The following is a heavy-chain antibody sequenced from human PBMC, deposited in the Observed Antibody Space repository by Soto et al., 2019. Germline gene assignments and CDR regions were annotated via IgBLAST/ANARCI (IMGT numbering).Heavy chain of an antibody. D-gene: IGHD6-13*01. CDR2: IYYSGST. J-gene: IGHJ4*02. CDR3: GSGGPSSSFDY. CDR1: AGIPRTSGHL. V-gene: IGHV4-31*03. Sequence: SEARCLPYSVSAGIPRTSGHLWGRIRQHPGKGLEWIRYIYYSGSTYYNPTLKSRVTISVDTSKNQFSLKLSSVTAADTVVFYCGSGGPSSSFDYWGQRTSVIVS.